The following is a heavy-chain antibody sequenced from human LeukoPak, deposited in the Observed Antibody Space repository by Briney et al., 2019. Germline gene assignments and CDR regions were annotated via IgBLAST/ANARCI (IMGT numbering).Heavy chain of an antibody. V-gene: IGHV4-59*12. CDR1: GGSISSYY. CDR3: ARVGYYYDSSGYGIDI. Sequence: SETLSFTCTVSGGSISSYYWSWIRQPPGKGLEWIGSIYYSGSTYYNPSLKSRVTISVDTSKNQFSLKLSSVTAADTAVYYCARVGYYYDSSGYGIDIWGQGTMVTVSS. J-gene: IGHJ3*02. D-gene: IGHD3-22*01. CDR2: IYYSGST.